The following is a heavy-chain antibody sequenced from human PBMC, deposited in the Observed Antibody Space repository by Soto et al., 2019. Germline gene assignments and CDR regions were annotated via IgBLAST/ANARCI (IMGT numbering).Heavy chain of an antibody. J-gene: IGHJ3*02. CDR3: TTDRGYSYGLANAFDI. D-gene: IGHD5-18*01. V-gene: IGHV3-15*01. CDR2: IKSKTDGGTT. Sequence: GGSLRLSCAASGFTFSNAWMSWVRQAPGKGLEWVGRIKSKTDGGTTDYAAPVKGRFTISRDDSKNTLYLQMNSLKTEDTAVYYCTTDRGYSYGLANAFDIWGQGTMFTVSS. CDR1: GFTFSNAW.